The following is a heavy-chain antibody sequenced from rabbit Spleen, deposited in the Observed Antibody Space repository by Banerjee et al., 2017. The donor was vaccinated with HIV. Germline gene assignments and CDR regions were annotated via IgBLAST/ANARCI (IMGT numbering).Heavy chain of an antibody. J-gene: IGHJ3*01. V-gene: IGHV1S47*01. Sequence: QEQLVESGGGLVKPEGSLTLTCKASGFSFSDRDVMCWVRQAPGKGLEWIGIIYAVRGTTDYASWVNGRFTISSDNAQSTVDLKMTSLTAADTATYFCARAIVPWLGLTRLDLWGQGTLVTVS. D-gene: IGHD4-1*01. CDR1: GFSFSDRDV. CDR3: ARAIVPWLGLTRLDL. CDR2: IYAVRGTT.